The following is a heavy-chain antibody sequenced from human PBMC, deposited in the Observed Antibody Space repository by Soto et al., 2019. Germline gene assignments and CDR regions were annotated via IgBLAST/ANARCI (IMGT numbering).Heavy chain of an antibody. CDR3: ARDGVLFRAGFDS. CDR2: ISTSGTNT. D-gene: IGHD3-3*01. J-gene: IGHJ4*02. V-gene: IGHV3-11*01. CDR1: GFTFSNHY. Sequence: QMHLVESGGGLVKPGGSLRLSCEASGFTFSNHYMAWIRQAPGKGLEWVSYISTSGTNTFYADSVKGRFTISRDNAKDSLFLQMNSLRVDDTAVYFCARDGVLFRAGFDSWGQGTLVTVAS.